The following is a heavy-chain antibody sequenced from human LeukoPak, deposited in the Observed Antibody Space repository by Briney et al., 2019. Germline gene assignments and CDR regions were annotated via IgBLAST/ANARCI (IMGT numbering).Heavy chain of an antibody. Sequence: GGSPRLSCAASGFAFGVYNMNWVRQAPGKGLEWISYISSRSTTSYYSDSVKGRFTVSRDNAKDTLFLQMNSLRAEDTAMYYCATTVVITATFDYWGQGTRVTVSS. V-gene: IGHV3-48*01. CDR2: ISSRSTTS. D-gene: IGHD2-15*01. J-gene: IGHJ4*02. CDR3: ATTVVITATFDY. CDR1: GFAFGVYN.